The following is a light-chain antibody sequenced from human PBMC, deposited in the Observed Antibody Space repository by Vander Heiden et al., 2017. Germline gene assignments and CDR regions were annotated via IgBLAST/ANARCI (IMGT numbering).Light chain of an antibody. V-gene: IGKV1-9*01. J-gene: IGKJ1*01. CDR3: QQGNSYPLT. CDR1: QGISSF. Sequence: DIQLTQPPSFLSAPVRDRVTIPCRASQGISSFLVWYRPKPGKDPQLLSSSSSHLHSGVPSRISGGGCGTEITITISSLPQEDFATYYYQQGNSYPLTFGQGTKVEIK. CDR2: SSS.